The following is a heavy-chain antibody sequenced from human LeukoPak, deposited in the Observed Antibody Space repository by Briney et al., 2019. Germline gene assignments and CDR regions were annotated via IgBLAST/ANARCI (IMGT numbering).Heavy chain of an antibody. CDR3: ARVNWNDAPPLESAEYYFDY. J-gene: IGHJ4*02. CDR1: GYTFTSYY. D-gene: IGHD1-1*01. V-gene: IGHV1-46*01. CDR2: INPSGGST. Sequence: ASVKVSCKASGYTFTSYYMHWVRQAPGQGLEWMGIINPSGGSTSYAQKFQGRVTMTRDTSTRTVSMELSSLRSEDTAVYYCARVNWNDAPPLESAEYYFDYWGQGTLVTVSS.